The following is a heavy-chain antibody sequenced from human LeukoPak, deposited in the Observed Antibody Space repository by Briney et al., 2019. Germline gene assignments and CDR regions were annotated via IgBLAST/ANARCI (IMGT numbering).Heavy chain of an antibody. Sequence: ASVKVSCKVSGYTLTELSMHWVRQAPGQGLEWMGWINPNSGGTNYAQKFQGRVTMTRDTSISTAYMELSRLRSDDTAVYYCARDLSASIVVVPAATRELDYWGQGTLVTVSS. CDR1: GYTLTELS. D-gene: IGHD2-2*01. CDR2: INPNSGGT. J-gene: IGHJ4*02. CDR3: ARDLSASIVVVPAATRELDY. V-gene: IGHV1-2*02.